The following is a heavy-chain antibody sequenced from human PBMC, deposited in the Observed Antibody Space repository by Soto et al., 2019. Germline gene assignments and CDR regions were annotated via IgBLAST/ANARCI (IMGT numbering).Heavy chain of an antibody. D-gene: IGHD2-21*01. J-gene: IGHJ4*02. CDR1: GGTFSSYA. CDR2: IIPLFGTA. V-gene: IGHV1-69*01. CDR3: AGIDTYGSPARDY. Sequence: QVQLVQSGAEVKKPGSSVKVSCKASGGTFSSYAISWVRQAPGQGLEWMGGIIPLFGTANYAQKFQGRVTITADESTSTAYMELSSLRSEDTVVYYSAGIDTYGSPARDYWGQGTLVTVSS.